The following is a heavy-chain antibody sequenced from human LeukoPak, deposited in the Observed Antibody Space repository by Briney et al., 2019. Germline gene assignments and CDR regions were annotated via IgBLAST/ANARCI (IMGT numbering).Heavy chain of an antibody. D-gene: IGHD3-22*01. CDR2: INPDGGST. J-gene: IGHJ4*02. CDR3: ARDDSSGYNDY. Sequence: GGSLRLSCAASGVSFSSHWMHWVRQAPGKGLVWVSRINPDGGSTNYADSVKGRFTISRDNSRNTLYLQMNSLRAEDTAVYYCARDDSSGYNDYWGQGTLVTVSS. CDR1: GVSFSSHW. V-gene: IGHV3-74*01.